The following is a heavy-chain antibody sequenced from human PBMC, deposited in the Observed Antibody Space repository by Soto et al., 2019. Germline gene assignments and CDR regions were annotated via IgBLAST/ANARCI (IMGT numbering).Heavy chain of an antibody. V-gene: IGHV3-23*01. CDR1: GFMFDNYA. CDR2: ISGSGHAT. D-gene: IGHD3-22*01. CDR3: AKGRYFDSSGGCANY. J-gene: IGHJ4*02. Sequence: LESGGGLVPPGASARLSCITSGFMFDNYAMSWVCQSPERGLEWVVAISGSGHATYYTQSVQGRFVISRDKSKKTVFLQMNNLRAEDTPVYYCAKGRYFDSSGGCANYWGLETLVTVSS.